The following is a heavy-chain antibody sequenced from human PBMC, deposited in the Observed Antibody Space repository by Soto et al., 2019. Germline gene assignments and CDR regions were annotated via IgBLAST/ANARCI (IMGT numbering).Heavy chain of an antibody. Sequence: QVQLVESGGGVVQPGTSLKLSCATSGFTFSRRAMHWVRQAPGKGLEWLAILSSDGRNVHYAESVRGRFTISRDNSRNTLYLQMNRLSAEDTAVYYCARACDGGPFCYIIDHWGQGTLVSVSS. CDR3: ARACDGGPFCYIIDH. CDR1: GFTFSRRA. CDR2: LSSDGRNV. J-gene: IGHJ4*02. V-gene: IGHV3-30*03. D-gene: IGHD2-15*01.